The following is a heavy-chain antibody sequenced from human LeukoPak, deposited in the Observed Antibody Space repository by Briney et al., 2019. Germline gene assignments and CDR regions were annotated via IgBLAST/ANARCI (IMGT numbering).Heavy chain of an antibody. D-gene: IGHD1-7*01. Sequence: PGGSLRLSCAASGFTFSDYYMSWIRQAPGKGLEWVSYISNTDSGTWYADSVKGRFTISRDSAKRSLYLQMNSLRAEDTAVYYCARGDNWNSYYYYYMDVWGKGTTVTVFS. V-gene: IGHV3-11*01. CDR1: GFTFSDYY. J-gene: IGHJ6*03. CDR3: ARGDNWNSYYYYYMDV. CDR2: ISNTDSGT.